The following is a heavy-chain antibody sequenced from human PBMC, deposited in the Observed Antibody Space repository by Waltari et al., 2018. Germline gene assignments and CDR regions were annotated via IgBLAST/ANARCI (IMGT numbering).Heavy chain of an antibody. CDR2: IKRTGTT. V-gene: IGHV3-49*04. Sequence: EVLLVESGGDLVQPGRSLRLYCTTSGLAFGDYAKSWVRQAPGKGLESVGFIKRTGTTHHAASVEGRFIISRDDSKSIAYLQMNTLKTDDTAVYYCTRDLHFDSYAGDLFSFWGQGTMVTVSS. CDR1: GLAFGDYA. J-gene: IGHJ4*02. CDR3: TRDLHFDSYAGDLFSF. D-gene: IGHD3-16*01.